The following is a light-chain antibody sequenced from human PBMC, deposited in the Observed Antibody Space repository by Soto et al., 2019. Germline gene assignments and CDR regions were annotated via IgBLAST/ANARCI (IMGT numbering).Light chain of an antibody. CDR3: QQYYTYPWT. CDR1: QSISSW. J-gene: IGKJ1*01. CDR2: KAS. Sequence: DIQMTQSPSTLSASVGDRVTITCRASQSISSWLAWYQQRPGKAPKLLIYKASNLESGVPSRFSGSGSGTELTLTISSVHPDDFATYYCQQYYTYPWTFGPGTKVEIK. V-gene: IGKV1-5*03.